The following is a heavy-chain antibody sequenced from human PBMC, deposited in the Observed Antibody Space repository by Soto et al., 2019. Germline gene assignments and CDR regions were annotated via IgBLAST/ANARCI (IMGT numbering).Heavy chain of an antibody. Sequence: QVPLQESGPGLVKPSETLSLSCTVSGGSISNYYWSWFRQTPGKGLEWIGYVHDSWGSNYNPSLKSRVAISLDTSKSQFSLKLTSVTATDTAVYYCARQGLGALDGLVDVWDQGTTVTVSS. CDR2: VHDSWGS. J-gene: IGHJ6*02. CDR1: GGSISNYY. D-gene: IGHD3-16*02. V-gene: IGHV4-59*08. CDR3: ARQGLGALDGLVDV.